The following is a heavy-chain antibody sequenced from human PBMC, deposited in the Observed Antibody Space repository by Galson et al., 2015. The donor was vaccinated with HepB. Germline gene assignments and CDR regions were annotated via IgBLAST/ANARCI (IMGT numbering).Heavy chain of an antibody. Sequence: SLGVDGVACGVTFNIYALRWVGQAPGQGLGWVTGIRGGSGNSYYADSVKGRVTISRDNSKNTLYLQMNGLRAEDTAVYYCAKYYDSSGYREGPFDYWGLGTLVTVSS. D-gene: IGHD3-22*01. CDR3: AKYYDSSGYREGPFDY. CDR2: IRGGSGNS. J-gene: IGHJ4*02. CDR1: GVTFNIYA. V-gene: IGHV3-23*01.